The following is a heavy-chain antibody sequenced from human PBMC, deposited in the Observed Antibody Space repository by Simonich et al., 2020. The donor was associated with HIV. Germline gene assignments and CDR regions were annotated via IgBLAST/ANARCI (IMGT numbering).Heavy chain of an antibody. CDR2: NNHSGST. V-gene: IGHV4-34*01. Sequence: QVQLQQWGAGLLKPSETLSLTCAVYGGSFSGYYWGWIRQPPGKGLEWIGENNHSGSTNYFPSLKSRVIISVDTSKNQFSLKLSSVTATDTAVYYCARYTGMAGFDYWGQGTLVTVSS. CDR1: GGSFSGYY. D-gene: IGHD5-18*01. J-gene: IGHJ4*02. CDR3: ARYTGMAGFDY.